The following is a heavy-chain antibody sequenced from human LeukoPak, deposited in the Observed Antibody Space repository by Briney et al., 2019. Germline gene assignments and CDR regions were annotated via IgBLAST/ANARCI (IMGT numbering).Heavy chain of an antibody. Sequence: GGSLRLSCAVSGLTFSSSWMDWVRQAPGKGLEWVASINPDGNKKYSADSVKGRFTISRDNAENSLYLQMSSLRVEDTAFYYCARDLAYSRLDYWGQGMLVAVSS. CDR3: ARDLAYSRLDY. V-gene: IGHV3-7*01. CDR2: INPDGNKK. J-gene: IGHJ4*02. CDR1: GLTFSSSW. D-gene: IGHD5-18*01.